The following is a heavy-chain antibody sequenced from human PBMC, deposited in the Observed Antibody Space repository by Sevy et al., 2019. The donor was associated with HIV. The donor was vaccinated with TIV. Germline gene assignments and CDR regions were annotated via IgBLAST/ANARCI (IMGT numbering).Heavy chain of an antibody. CDR2: ISYDGSNK. D-gene: IGHD3-22*01. CDR3: AKDGAGYYDYYYYGMDV. V-gene: IGHV3-30*18. CDR1: GFTFSSYG. Sequence: GGSLRLSCAASGFTFSSYGMHWVRQAPGKGLEWVAVISYDGSNKYYADSVKGRFTISRDNSKNTLYLQMNSLRAEDKAVYYCAKDGAGYYDYYYYGMDVWGQGTTVTVSS. J-gene: IGHJ6*02.